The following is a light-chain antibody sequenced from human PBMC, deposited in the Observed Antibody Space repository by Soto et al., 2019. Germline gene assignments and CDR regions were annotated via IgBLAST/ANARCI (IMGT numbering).Light chain of an antibody. CDR2: GAS. V-gene: IGKV3-15*01. CDR3: QQYNNWPPST. Sequence: EVGMTQSPSTLSASPGERVILSCRASQNIGSNLAWYQQTPGQAPRLLIYGASTRATEAPARFSGSGSAAAFTLTISSLQSEDFAVYYGQQYNNWPPSTFGNGTKVEIK. J-gene: IGKJ2*01. CDR1: QNIGSN.